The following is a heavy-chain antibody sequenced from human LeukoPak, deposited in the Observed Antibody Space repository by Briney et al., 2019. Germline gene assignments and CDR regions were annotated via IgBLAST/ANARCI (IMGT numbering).Heavy chain of an antibody. CDR3: ARGCGGDCYGYLQH. J-gene: IGHJ1*01. D-gene: IGHD2-21*02. V-gene: IGHV3-48*03. Sequence: PGGSLRLSCAASGFTFSSYEMNWVRQAPGKGLEWVSYISSSGSTIYYADSVKGRFTISRDNAKNSLYLQMNSLRAEDTAVYYCARGCGGDCYGYLQHWGQGTLVTVYS. CDR1: GFTFSSYE. CDR2: ISSSGSTI.